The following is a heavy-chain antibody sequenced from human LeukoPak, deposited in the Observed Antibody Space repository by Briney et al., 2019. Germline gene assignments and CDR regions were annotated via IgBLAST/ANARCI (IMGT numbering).Heavy chain of an antibody. CDR3: AKSRSSIAAAINY. CDR1: GFTFNNYA. Sequence: SGGSLRLSCAASGFTFNNYAMSWVRQAPGEGLEWVSTISGSGGSGSSTYYADSVKGRFTISRDNSNNTLYLQVNSLRAEDTAVYFCAKSRSSIAAAINYWGQGTLVTVSS. J-gene: IGHJ4*02. V-gene: IGHV3-23*01. D-gene: IGHD6-13*01. CDR2: ISGSGGSGSST.